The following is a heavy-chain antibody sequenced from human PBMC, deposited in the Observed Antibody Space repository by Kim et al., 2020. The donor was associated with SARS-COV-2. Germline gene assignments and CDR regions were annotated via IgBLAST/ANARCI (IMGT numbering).Heavy chain of an antibody. CDR2: I. J-gene: IGHJ5*02. V-gene: IGHV3-21*01. D-gene: IGHD6-6*01. Sequence: IYYADSVKGRCTISRDNAKNSLYLQMNSLRAEDTAVYYCASKLPGGWFDPWGQGTLVTVSS. CDR3: ASKLPGGWFDP.